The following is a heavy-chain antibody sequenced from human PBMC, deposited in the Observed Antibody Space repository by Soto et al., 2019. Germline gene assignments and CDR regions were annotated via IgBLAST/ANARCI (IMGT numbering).Heavy chain of an antibody. Sequence: QLQLQESGPGLVKPSETLSLTCTVSGGSISSSSYYWGWIRQPPGKGLEWIGSIYYSGSTYYNPSLKSRVTISVDPSKNQFSLKLSSVTAADTAVYYCARLYSRSYYDFWSGYGFDYWGQGTLVTVSS. CDR2: IYYSGST. D-gene: IGHD3-3*01. CDR1: GGSISSSSYY. J-gene: IGHJ4*02. CDR3: ARLYSRSYYDFWSGYGFDY. V-gene: IGHV4-39*01.